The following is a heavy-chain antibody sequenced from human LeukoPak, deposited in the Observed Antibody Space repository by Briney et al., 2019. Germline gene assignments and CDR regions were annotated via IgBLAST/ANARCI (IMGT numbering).Heavy chain of an antibody. V-gene: IGHV4-38-2*01. CDR1: GYSISSGYY. CDR2: IYHSGST. Sequence: PSETLSLTCAVSGYSISSGYYWGWIRQPPGKGLEWIGSIYHSGSTYYNPSLKSRVTIPVDTSKNQFSLKLSSVTAADTAVYYCARRYCSSTSCYGYFDYWGQGTLVTVSS. D-gene: IGHD2-2*01. J-gene: IGHJ4*02. CDR3: ARRYCSSTSCYGYFDY.